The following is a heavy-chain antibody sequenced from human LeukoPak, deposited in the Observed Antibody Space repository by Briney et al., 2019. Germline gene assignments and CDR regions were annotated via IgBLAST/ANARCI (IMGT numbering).Heavy chain of an antibody. CDR1: GFTFSSYG. CDR2: IRYDGSNK. D-gene: IGHD6-13*01. Sequence: GGSLRLSCAASGFTFSSYGMHWVRQAPGKGLEWVAFIRYDGSNKYYADSVKGRFTIPRDNSKNTLYLQMNSLRAEDTAVYYCAKTPYSLDYFDYWGQGTLVTVSS. J-gene: IGHJ4*02. V-gene: IGHV3-30*02. CDR3: AKTPYSLDYFDY.